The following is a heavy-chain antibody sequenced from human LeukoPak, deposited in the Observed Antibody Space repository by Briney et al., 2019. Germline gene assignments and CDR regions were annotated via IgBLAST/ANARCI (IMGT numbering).Heavy chain of an antibody. D-gene: IGHD2-2*01. Sequence: PGGSLRLSCAASGFTFSDYYMSWIRQAPGKGLEWVSYISSSGSTIYYADSVKGRFTISRDNAKNSLYLQMNSLRAEDTAVYYCARDGEVVPAAVYFDYWGQGTLVTVSS. CDR1: GFTFSDYY. CDR3: ARDGEVVPAAVYFDY. CDR2: ISSSGSTI. J-gene: IGHJ4*02. V-gene: IGHV3-11*01.